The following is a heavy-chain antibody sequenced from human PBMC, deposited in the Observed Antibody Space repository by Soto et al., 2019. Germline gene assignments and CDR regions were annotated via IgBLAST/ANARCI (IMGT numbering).Heavy chain of an antibody. CDR3: ARQADIGLVPAGYYYYGMDV. J-gene: IGHJ6*02. V-gene: IGHV5-51*01. Sequence: GESLKISCKGSGYSFTSYWIGWVRQMPGKGLEWMGIIYPGDSDTRYSPSFQGQVTISADKSISTAYLQWSSLKASDTAMYYCARQADIGLVPAGYYYYGMDVWGQRTTVTVSS. D-gene: IGHD2-2*01. CDR2: IYPGDSDT. CDR1: GYSFTSYW.